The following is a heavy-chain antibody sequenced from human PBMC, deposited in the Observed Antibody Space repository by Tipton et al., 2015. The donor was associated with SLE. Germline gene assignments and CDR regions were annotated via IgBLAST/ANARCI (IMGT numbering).Heavy chain of an antibody. Sequence: TLSLTCTVSGGSISSHYWSWIRQPPGKGLEWIGYIYYSGSTNYNPSLKSRVTISVDTSKNQFSLKLSSVTAADTAVYYCARENYYDSSGYWYYYGMDVWGQGTTVTVSS. D-gene: IGHD3-22*01. V-gene: IGHV4-59*11. CDR3: ARENYYDSSGYWYYYGMDV. CDR1: GGSISSHY. J-gene: IGHJ6*02. CDR2: IYYSGST.